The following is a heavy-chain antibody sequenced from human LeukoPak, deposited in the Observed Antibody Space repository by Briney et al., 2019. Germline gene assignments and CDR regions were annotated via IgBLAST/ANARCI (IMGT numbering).Heavy chain of an antibody. CDR1: GFTFSSYW. Sequence: PGGSLGLSCAASGFTFSSYWMHWVRQAPGKGLVWVSRINSDGSSTTYADSVKGRFTISRDNAKNTLYLQMNSLRAEDTAVYYCARVDLVVAATYHAFDIWGQGTMVTVSS. CDR2: INSDGSST. D-gene: IGHD2-15*01. V-gene: IGHV3-74*01. CDR3: ARVDLVVAATYHAFDI. J-gene: IGHJ3*02.